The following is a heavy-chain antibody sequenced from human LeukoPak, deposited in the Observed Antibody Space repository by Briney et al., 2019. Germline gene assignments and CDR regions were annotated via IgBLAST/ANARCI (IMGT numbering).Heavy chain of an antibody. J-gene: IGHJ4*02. CDR2: ISWNSDNI. D-gene: IGHD3-10*01. Sequence: GRSLRLSCAASGFTFDDYAMHWVRQAPGKGLEWVSGISWNSDNIGYADSVKGRFTISRDNAKNSLYLQMNSLRAEDMAVYYCVKGGSGSYYTAAYFEYWGQGTLVTVSS. CDR1: GFTFDDYA. CDR3: VKGGSGSYYTAAYFEY. V-gene: IGHV3-9*03.